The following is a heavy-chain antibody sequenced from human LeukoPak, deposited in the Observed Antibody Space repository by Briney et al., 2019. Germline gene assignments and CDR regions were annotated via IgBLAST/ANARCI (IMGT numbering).Heavy chain of an antibody. CDR1: GGSFSGYY. J-gene: IGHJ5*02. CDR2: INHSGST. CDR3: ARGYSSSWYTLGHWFDP. V-gene: IGHV4-34*01. D-gene: IGHD6-13*01. Sequence: SETLSLTCAVYGGSFSGYYWSWIRQPPGKGLEWIGEINHSGSTNHNPSLKSRVTISVDTSKNQFSLKLSSVTAADTAVYYCARGYSSSWYTLGHWFDPWGQGTLVTVSS.